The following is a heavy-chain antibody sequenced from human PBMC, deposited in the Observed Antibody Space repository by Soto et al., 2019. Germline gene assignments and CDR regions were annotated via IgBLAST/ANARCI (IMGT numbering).Heavy chain of an antibody. V-gene: IGHV4-31*03. Sequence: SETLSLTCTVSGGSISSGGYYWSWIRQHPGKGLEWIGYIYYSGSTYYNPSLKSRVTISVDTSKNQFSLKLSSVTAADTAVYYCARDQRDVQVTTFYYYYMDVWGNGTTVTVSS. CDR2: IYYSGST. D-gene: IGHD4-4*01. CDR1: GGSISSGGYY. CDR3: ARDQRDVQVTTFYYYYMDV. J-gene: IGHJ6*03.